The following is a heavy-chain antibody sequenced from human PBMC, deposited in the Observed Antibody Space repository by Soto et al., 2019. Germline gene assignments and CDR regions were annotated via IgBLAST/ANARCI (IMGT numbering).Heavy chain of an antibody. V-gene: IGHV3-30*18. CDR2: ISYDGSNK. J-gene: IGHJ6*02. Sequence: QPGGSLRLSCAASGFTFSSYGMHWVRQAPGKGLEWVAVISYDGSNKYYADSVKGRFTISRDNSKNTLYLQMNSLRAEDTAVYYCAKSRPSYYYYGMDVWGQGTTVTVSS. CDR3: AKSRPSYYYYGMDV. CDR1: GFTFSSYG. D-gene: IGHD6-6*01.